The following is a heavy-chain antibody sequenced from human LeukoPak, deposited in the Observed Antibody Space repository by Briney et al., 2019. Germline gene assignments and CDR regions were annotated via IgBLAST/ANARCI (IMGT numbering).Heavy chain of an antibody. D-gene: IGHD1-26*01. Sequence: GGSLRLSCAASGFTVSSNYMSWVRQAPGKGLEWVSVIYSGGSTYYADSVKGRFTISRDNSKNTLYLQMNSLRAEDTAVYYCASESDSGSYLGYWGQGTLVTVSS. CDR2: IYSGGST. CDR3: ASESDSGSYLGY. J-gene: IGHJ4*02. CDR1: GFTVSSNY. V-gene: IGHV3-66*01.